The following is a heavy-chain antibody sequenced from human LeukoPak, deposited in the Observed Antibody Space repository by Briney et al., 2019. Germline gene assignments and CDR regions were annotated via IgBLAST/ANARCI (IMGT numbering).Heavy chain of an antibody. CDR1: GFTFSSHAM. CDR3: AREGGFYRPLDY. CDR2: VHLDGTT. J-gene: IGHJ4*02. Sequence: GSLRLSCGASGFTFSSHAMSWVRQPPGKGLEWIGEVHLDGTTNYNPSLKSRLTMSVDLSENHISLTLTSVTAADTAVYYCAREGGFYRPLDYSGQGTLVTVSS. D-gene: IGHD3-3*01. V-gene: IGHV4-4*02.